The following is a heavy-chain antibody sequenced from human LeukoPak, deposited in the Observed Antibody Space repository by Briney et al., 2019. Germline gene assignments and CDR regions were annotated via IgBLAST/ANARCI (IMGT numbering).Heavy chain of an antibody. V-gene: IGHV3-23*01. CDR3: AKDYSRGAESYFDY. CDR2: ISGSGGST. D-gene: IGHD6-13*01. J-gene: IGHJ4*02. Sequence: AGGSLRLSCAASGFTFSSYAMSWVRQAPGKGLEWVSAISGSGGSTYYADSVKGRFTISRDNSKNTLYLQMNCLRAEDTAVCYCAKDYSRGAESYFDYWGQGTLVTVSS. CDR1: GFTFSSYA.